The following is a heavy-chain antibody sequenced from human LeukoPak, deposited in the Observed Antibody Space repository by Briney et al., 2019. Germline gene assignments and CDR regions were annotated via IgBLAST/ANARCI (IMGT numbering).Heavy chain of an antibody. V-gene: IGHV3-9*01. CDR1: GFTFDDYA. CDR3: AKDGSTSGLQRHFHS. D-gene: IGHD3-10*01. J-gene: IGHJ4*02. CDR2: INWNSGSI. Sequence: PPGGSLRLSCAVSGFTFDDYAMHWVRQAPGKGLEWVSGINWNSGSIDYADSVKGRFIMSRDNAKNSLYLQMNSLRAEDTAIYYCAKDGSTSGLQRHFHSWGQGTLVSVSS.